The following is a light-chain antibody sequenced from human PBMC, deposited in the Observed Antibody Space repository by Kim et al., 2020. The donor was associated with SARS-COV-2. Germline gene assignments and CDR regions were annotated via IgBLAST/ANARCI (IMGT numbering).Light chain of an antibody. V-gene: IGLV3-19*01. J-gene: IGLJ2*01. Sequence: SSELTQDPAVSVALGQTVRITCQGDSLRSYYASWYQQKPGQAPVLVIYGKNNRPSGIPDRFSGSSSGNTASLTITGAQAEDEADYYCNSRDSSGNHVVFGGGTQLTFL. CDR1: SLRSYY. CDR2: GKN. CDR3: NSRDSSGNHVV.